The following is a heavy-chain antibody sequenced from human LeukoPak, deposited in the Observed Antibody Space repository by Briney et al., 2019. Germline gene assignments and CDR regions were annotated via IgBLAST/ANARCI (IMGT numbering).Heavy chain of an antibody. CDR3: ARGGNYYDSSGYLN. Sequence: KPSETLSLTCAVYGGSFSGYYWSWIRQPPGKGLEWIGEINHSGSTNYNPSLKSRVTISVDTSENQFSLKLSSVTAADTAVYYCARGGNYYDSSGYLNWGQGTLVTVSS. J-gene: IGHJ4*02. V-gene: IGHV4-34*01. CDR1: GGSFSGYY. CDR2: INHSGST. D-gene: IGHD3-22*01.